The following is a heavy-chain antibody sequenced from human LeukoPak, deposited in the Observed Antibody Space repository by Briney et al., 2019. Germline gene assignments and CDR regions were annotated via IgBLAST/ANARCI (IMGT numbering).Heavy chain of an antibody. CDR3: ARAATIFGVVPDY. CDR1: GYTFTGYY. J-gene: IGHJ4*02. Sequence: ASVKVSCKASGYTFTGYYIHWVRQAPGQGLEWMGWINPNSGGTNYAQKFQGRVTMTRDTSISTAYMELSRLRSDDTAVYYCARAATIFGVVPDYWGQGTLVTVSS. D-gene: IGHD3-3*01. V-gene: IGHV1-2*02. CDR2: INPNSGGT.